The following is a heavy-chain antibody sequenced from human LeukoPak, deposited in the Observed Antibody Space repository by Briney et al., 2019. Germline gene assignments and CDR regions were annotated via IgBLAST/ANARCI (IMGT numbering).Heavy chain of an antibody. Sequence: PSETLSLTCTVSGGSISSYYWSWIRQPPGKGLEWIGYIYYSGSTHYNPSLKSRVTISVDTSKNQFSLKLSSVTAADTAVYYCARVMFIAAAGTCFWFDPWGQGTLVTVSS. V-gene: IGHV4-59*01. J-gene: IGHJ5*02. CDR2: IYYSGST. CDR3: ARVMFIAAAGTCFWFDP. CDR1: GGSISSYY. D-gene: IGHD6-13*01.